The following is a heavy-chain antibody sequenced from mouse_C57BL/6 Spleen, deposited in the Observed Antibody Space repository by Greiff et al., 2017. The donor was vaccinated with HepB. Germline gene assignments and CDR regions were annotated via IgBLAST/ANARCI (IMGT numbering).Heavy chain of an antibody. CDR2: IDPSDSYT. J-gene: IGHJ3*01. V-gene: IGHV1-59*01. Sequence: VQLQQPGAELVRPGTSVKLSCKASGYTFTSYWMHWVKQRPGQGLEWIGVIDPSDSYTNYNQKFKGKATLTVDTSSSTAYMQLSSLTSEDSAVYYCASLYYGYGGFAYWGQGTLVTVSA. CDR1: GYTFTSYW. D-gene: IGHD2-2*01. CDR3: ASLYYGYGGFAY.